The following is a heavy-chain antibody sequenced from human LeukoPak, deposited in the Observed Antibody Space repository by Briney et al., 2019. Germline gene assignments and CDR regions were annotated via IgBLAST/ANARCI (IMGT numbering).Heavy chain of an antibody. D-gene: IGHD6-13*01. V-gene: IGHV1-46*01. CDR3: ASGAAAGADY. CDR2: INPSGGST. J-gene: IGHJ4*02. Sequence: ASVKVSCKASGGTFSSYAISWVRQAPGQGLEWMGIINPSGGSTSYAQKFQGRVTMTRDTSTSTVYMELSSLRSEDTAVYYCASGAAAGADYWGQGTLVTVSS. CDR1: GGTFSSYA.